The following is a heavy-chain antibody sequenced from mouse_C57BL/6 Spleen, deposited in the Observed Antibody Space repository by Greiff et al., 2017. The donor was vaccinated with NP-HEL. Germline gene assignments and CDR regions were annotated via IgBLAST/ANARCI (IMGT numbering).Heavy chain of an antibody. Sequence: VQLVESGPELVKPGASVKISCKASGYAFSSSWMNWVKQRPGKGLEWIGRIYPGDGDTNYNGKFKGKATLTADKSSSTAYMQLSSLTSEDSAVYFCAKGSSGYYAMDYWVQGTSVTVSS. V-gene: IGHV1-82*01. CDR2: IYPGDGDT. CDR1: GYAFSSSW. J-gene: IGHJ4*01. D-gene: IGHD3-2*02. CDR3: AKGSSGYYAMDY.